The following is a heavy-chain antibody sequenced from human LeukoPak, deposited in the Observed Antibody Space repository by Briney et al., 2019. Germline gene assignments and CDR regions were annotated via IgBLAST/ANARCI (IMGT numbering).Heavy chain of an antibody. D-gene: IGHD3-10*01. CDR1: GFTSSSYG. J-gene: IGHJ4*02. CDR2: IRYDGSNK. Sequence: GGSLRLSCAASGFTSSSYGMHWVRRAPGKGLEWVAFIRYDGSNKYYADSVKGRFTISRDNSKNTLYLQMNSLRAEDTAVYYCANIERYYGSGSYYNRVSDYWGQGTLVTVSS. V-gene: IGHV3-30*02. CDR3: ANIERYYGSGSYYNRVSDY.